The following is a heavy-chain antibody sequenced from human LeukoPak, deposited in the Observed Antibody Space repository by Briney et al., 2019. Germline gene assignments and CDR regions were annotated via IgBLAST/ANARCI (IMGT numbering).Heavy chain of an antibody. CDR3: ARDRAAAGEGGWFDP. CDR1: GGSISSGGYS. CDR2: IYHSGST. J-gene: IGHJ5*02. D-gene: IGHD6-13*01. V-gene: IGHV4-30-2*01. Sequence: PSETLSLTCAVSGGSISSGGYSWSWIRQPPGKGLEWIGYIYHSGSTYYNPSLKSRVTISVDRSKNQFSLKLSSVTAADTAVYYCARDRAAAGEGGWFDPWGQGTLVTVSS.